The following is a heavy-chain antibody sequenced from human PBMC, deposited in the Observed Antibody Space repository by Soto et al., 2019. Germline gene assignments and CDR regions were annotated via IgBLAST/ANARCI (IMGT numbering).Heavy chain of an antibody. CDR2: ISFGGNDK. Sequence: QVQLVESGGGVVQPGRSLRLSCVASGFVFKTYGMHWVRQAPGKGLEWVAFISFGGNDKSYAESVKGRFTISRDDPRNTLYLQMDSLRVEDTGVYYCAPLLVAAAPFDHWGQGNLVTVSS. CDR1: GFVFKTYG. J-gene: IGHJ4*02. D-gene: IGHD2-15*01. CDR3: APLLVAAAPFDH. V-gene: IGHV3-30*03.